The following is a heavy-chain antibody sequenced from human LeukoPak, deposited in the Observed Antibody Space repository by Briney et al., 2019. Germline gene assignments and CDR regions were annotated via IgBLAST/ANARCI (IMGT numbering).Heavy chain of an antibody. Sequence: ASVKVSCQASGYSFTNYGVSWVRQAPGQGLEWMGWISAYNGNTNYAQKLQGRVTMATDTSTSTAYMELSSLRSEDTAVYYCAREDDTGRYMGDDAFDIWGQGTMVTVSS. CDR1: GYSFTNYG. CDR2: ISAYNGNT. CDR3: AREDDTGRYMGDDAFDI. J-gene: IGHJ3*02. D-gene: IGHD1-26*01. V-gene: IGHV1-18*04.